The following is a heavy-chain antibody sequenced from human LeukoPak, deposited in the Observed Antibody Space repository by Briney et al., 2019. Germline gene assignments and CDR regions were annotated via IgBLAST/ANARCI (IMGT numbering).Heavy chain of an antibody. J-gene: IGHJ3*02. CDR2: IFYDGRT. CDR3: AKDRSGGTYDDDAFDI. D-gene: IGHD2-15*01. Sequence: SETLSLTCTVSGGPIGSSSSYWGWIRQPPGKGLEWIGSIFYDGRTQYNPSLKSRVTISVDTSKNQFSLKLTSVTAADTAVYYCAKDRSGGTYDDDAFDIWGQGTMVTVSS. V-gene: IGHV4-39*07. CDR1: GGPIGSSSSY.